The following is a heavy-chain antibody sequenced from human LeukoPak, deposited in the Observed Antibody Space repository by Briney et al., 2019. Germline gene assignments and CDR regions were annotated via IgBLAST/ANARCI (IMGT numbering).Heavy chain of an antibody. V-gene: IGHV4-39*01. Sequence: SETLSLTCTVSGGSISSSIYYWGWIRQPPGKGLEWIGRIYYSESTYYNPSLKSRVTLSVDTSKNQLSLRLSSVTAADTAVYYCARIQTQYFFDYWGQGTLVTVSS. CDR2: IYYSEST. CDR3: ARIQTQYFFDY. D-gene: IGHD5-18*01. CDR1: GGSISSSIYY. J-gene: IGHJ4*02.